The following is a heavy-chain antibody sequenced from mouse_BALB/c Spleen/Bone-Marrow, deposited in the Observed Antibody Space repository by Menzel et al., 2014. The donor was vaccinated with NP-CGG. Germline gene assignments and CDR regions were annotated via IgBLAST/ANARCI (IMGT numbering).Heavy chain of an antibody. V-gene: IGHV5-4*02. CDR3: ARALYGSSYGFAY. CDR1: GFTFSDYY. Sequence: EVKLMESGGGLVKPGGSLKLSCAASGFTFSDYYMYWVRQTPGKRLEWVATISDGGSYTYYPDSVKGRFTISRDNAKNNLYLQMSSLKSEDTAMYYCARALYGSSYGFAYWGQGTLVTVSA. CDR2: ISDGGSYT. D-gene: IGHD1-1*01. J-gene: IGHJ3*01.